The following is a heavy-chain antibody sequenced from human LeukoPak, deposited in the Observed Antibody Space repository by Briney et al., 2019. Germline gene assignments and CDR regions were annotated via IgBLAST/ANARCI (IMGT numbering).Heavy chain of an antibody. CDR3: VRVGSAYGDPLEFDF. CDR1: GYSFNKFG. CDR2: ISGYNANT. J-gene: IGHJ4*02. Sequence: ASVKVSCKGSGYSFNKFGISWVRQAPGQGLEWMGWISGYNANTDSAQKFQDRVTMTTDNPVTTAYLELRSLRSDDTAVYFCVRVGSAYGDPLEFDFWGQGTLVTVSS. V-gene: IGHV1-18*01. D-gene: IGHD4-17*01.